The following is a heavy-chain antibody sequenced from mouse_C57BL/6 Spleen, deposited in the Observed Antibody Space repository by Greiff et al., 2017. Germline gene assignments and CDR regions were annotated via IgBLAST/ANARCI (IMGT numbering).Heavy chain of an antibody. CDR2: IDPANGDT. CDR1: GFNIKDDY. V-gene: IGHV14-4*01. Sequence: VQLQQSGAELVRPGASVKLSCTASGFNIKDDYMHWVKQRPEQGLAWIGWIDPANGDTEYASKFQGKATITADTSSNTAYLQLSSLTSEDTAVYYCTTPRGITRFADWGQGTLVTVSA. CDR3: TTPRGITRFAD. J-gene: IGHJ3*01. D-gene: IGHD1-1*01.